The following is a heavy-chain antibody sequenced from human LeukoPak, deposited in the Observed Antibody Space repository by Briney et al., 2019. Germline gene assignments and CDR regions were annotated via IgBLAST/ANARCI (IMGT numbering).Heavy chain of an antibody. CDR3: ARDHPYDSSGESVNDAFDI. V-gene: IGHV1-46*01. J-gene: IGHJ3*02. Sequence: ASVKVSCKASGYTFTGYYMHWVRQAPGQGLEWMGIINPSGGSTSYAQKFQGRVTMTRDTSTSTVYMELSSLRSEDTAVYYCARDHPYDSSGESVNDAFDIWGQGTMVTVSS. CDR2: INPSGGST. D-gene: IGHD3-22*01. CDR1: GYTFTGYY.